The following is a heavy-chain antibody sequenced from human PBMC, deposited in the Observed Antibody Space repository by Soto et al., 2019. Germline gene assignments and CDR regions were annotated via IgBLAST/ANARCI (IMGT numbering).Heavy chain of an antibody. J-gene: IGHJ6*02. CDR1: GYTFTGYY. CDR3: ARDLPIVVPAISYYGMDV. D-gene: IGHD2-2*01. CDR2: MNPNTGGT. V-gene: IGHV1-2*02. Sequence: GASVKVSCKASGYTFTGYYMHWVRQAPGQGLEWMGWMNPNTGGTNSAQKFQGRVIMTRDTSISTAFMELNSLRSDDTAVYYCARDLPIVVPAISYYGMDVWGQGTTVTVSS.